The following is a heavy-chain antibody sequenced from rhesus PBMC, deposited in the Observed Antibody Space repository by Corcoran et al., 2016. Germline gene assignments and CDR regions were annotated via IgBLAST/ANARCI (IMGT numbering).Heavy chain of an antibody. J-gene: IGHJ4*01. CDR1: GDSVSSTRPA. Sequence: QVQLQESGPGLVTPSQTLSLTCAISGDSVSSTRPAWNWIRQSPSSGLEGLGRTYYRSKWYNDKAQSVQNRISINQDTSKNQFARQLNSVTPEDMAVYYCARKPSGYNPFDYWGRGVLVTVSS. CDR3: ARKPSGYNPFDY. CDR2: TYYRSKWYN. V-gene: IGHV6-1*01. D-gene: IGHD5-24*01.